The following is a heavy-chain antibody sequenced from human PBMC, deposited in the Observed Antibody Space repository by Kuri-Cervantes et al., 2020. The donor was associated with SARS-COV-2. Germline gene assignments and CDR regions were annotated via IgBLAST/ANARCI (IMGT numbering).Heavy chain of an antibody. D-gene: IGHD3-22*01. CDR2: ISSSSTI. CDR3: AREGYYDSSGYFDY. Sequence: GESLKISCAASGFTFSSYSMNWVRQALGKGLEWVSYISSSSTIYYADSVKGRFTISRDNAKNSLYLQMNSLRDEDTAVYYCAREGYYDSSGYFDYWGQGTLVTVSS. CDR1: GFTFSSYS. V-gene: IGHV3-48*02. J-gene: IGHJ4*02.